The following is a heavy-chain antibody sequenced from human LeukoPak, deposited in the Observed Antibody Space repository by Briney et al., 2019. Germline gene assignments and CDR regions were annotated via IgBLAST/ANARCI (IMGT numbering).Heavy chain of an antibody. Sequence: ASVKVSCKASGYTFTGYYMHWVRQAPGQGLEWMGWINPNSGGTNYAQKFQGRVTMTRDTSISTAYMELSRLRSDDTAVYYCARDTAMVRYYYGMDVWGQGTTVTVSS. CDR1: GYTFTGYY. CDR3: ARDTAMVRYYYGMDV. D-gene: IGHD5-18*01. J-gene: IGHJ6*02. CDR2: INPNSGGT. V-gene: IGHV1-2*02.